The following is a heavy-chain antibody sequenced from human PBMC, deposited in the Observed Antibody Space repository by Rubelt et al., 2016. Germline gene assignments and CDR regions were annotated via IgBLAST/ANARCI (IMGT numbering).Heavy chain of an antibody. J-gene: IGHJ4*02. CDR1: GFSFLTMRVG. D-gene: IGHD5-18*01. V-gene: IGHV2-5*02. CDR3: AHNVDTAMADY. Sequence: QITLKESGRTLVNPTQTLTLTCTFSGFSFLTMRVGVGWIRQAPGKALECLAVIYWDDGKGYSPSLKSRLTITKDTSKNQVVLTKTNVEPVDTATYYCAHNVDTAMADYWGQGTLVTVSS. CDR2: IYWDDGK.